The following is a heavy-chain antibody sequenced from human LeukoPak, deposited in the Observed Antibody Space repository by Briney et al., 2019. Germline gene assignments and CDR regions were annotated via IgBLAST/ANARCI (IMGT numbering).Heavy chain of an antibody. CDR3: ASSTVTSYIDY. CDR2: ISYDGSNK. Sequence: GGSLRLSCAASGFTFSSYAMHWVRQAPGRGLEWVAVISYDGSNKYYADSVKGRFTISRDNSKNTLYLQMNSLRAEDTAVYYCASSTVTSYIDYWGQGTLVTVSS. V-gene: IGHV3-30*04. D-gene: IGHD4-17*01. J-gene: IGHJ4*02. CDR1: GFTFSSYA.